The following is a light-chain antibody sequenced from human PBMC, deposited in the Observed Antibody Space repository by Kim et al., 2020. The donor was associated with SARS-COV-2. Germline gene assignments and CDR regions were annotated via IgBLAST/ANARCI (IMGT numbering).Light chain of an antibody. CDR3: SSYAGYNTFVV. V-gene: IGLV2-23*01. J-gene: IGLJ2*01. Sequence: SLTISGSGPSSDVVAYNLVSWYQQHPGKVPQLIIYESTKRPSGVSDRFSASKSGNRASLTISGLQAEDEADYFCSSYAGYNTFVVFGGGTQLTVL. CDR1: SSDVVAYNL. CDR2: EST.